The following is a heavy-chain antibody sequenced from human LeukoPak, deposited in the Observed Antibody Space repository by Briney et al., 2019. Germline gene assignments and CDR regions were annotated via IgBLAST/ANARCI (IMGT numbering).Heavy chain of an antibody. D-gene: IGHD5-12*01. CDR2: INTDGSST. V-gene: IGHV3-74*01. CDR3: ARRATMTYYAMDV. CDR1: GFTFTSYW. J-gene: IGHJ6*02. Sequence: PGGSPRLSCAASGFTFTSYWMHWVRQAPGKGLVWVSRINTDGSSTPYADSVKGRFTISRDNAKNTLFLQMNSLRAEDTAVYYCARRATMTYYAMDVWGQGTTVTVSS.